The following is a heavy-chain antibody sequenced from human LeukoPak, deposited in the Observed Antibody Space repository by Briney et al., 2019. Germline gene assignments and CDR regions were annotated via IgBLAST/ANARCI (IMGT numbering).Heavy chain of an antibody. Sequence: GGSLRLSCAASGFTFSSYAMSWVRQAPGKGLEWVSAISGSGGSTYYADSVKGRFTISRDNSKNTLYLQMSSLRAEDTAVYYCAKDLSLLRGAPPTVWGQGTLVTVSS. CDR1: GFTFSSYA. J-gene: IGHJ4*02. V-gene: IGHV3-23*01. CDR3: AKDLSLLRGAPPTV. D-gene: IGHD3-10*01. CDR2: ISGSGGST.